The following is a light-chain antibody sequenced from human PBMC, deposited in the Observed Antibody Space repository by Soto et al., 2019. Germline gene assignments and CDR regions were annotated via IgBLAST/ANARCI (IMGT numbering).Light chain of an antibody. V-gene: IGKV3-20*01. CDR3: QQYGALPPA. CDR1: QTVSNTY. CDR2: GAS. Sequence: EIVLTQFPGALSLSPGERVTLSCSASQTVSNTYLAWYQQKSGQAPKFLIYGASNRATGIPDRFSGSGSGTDFTLNISRLEPEDFAVYYCQQYGALPPAFGGGTKVEIK. J-gene: IGKJ4*02.